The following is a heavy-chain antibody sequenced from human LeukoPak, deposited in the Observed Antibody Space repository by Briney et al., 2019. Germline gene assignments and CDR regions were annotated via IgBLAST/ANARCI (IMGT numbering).Heavy chain of an antibody. Sequence: PSETLSLTCAVSGGSISSGGYSWSWIRQPPGKGLEWIGYIYHSESTYYNPSLKSRVTISVDRSKNQFSLKLSSVTAADTAVYYCARAQVVVAATHFVWFDPWGQGTLVTVSS. CDR3: ARAQVVVAATHFVWFDP. CDR1: GGSISSGGYS. D-gene: IGHD2-15*01. CDR2: IYHSEST. J-gene: IGHJ5*02. V-gene: IGHV4-30-2*01.